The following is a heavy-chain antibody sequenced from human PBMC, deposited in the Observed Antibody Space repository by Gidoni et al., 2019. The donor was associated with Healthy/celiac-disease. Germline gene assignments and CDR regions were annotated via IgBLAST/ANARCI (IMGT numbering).Heavy chain of an antibody. CDR1: GGTFSSYT. CDR3: ARASDYGGNNAFDI. J-gene: IGHJ3*02. V-gene: IGHV1-69*08. CDR2: NIPILGRA. Sequence: QVQLVQSGAEVKKPGSSVKVSCQAPGGTFSSYTLSWVRQAPGQGLERMGRNIPILGRANYAQKFQGRVTITADKSTSTAYMELSSLRSEDTAVYYCARASDYGGNNAFDIWGQGTMVTVSS. D-gene: IGHD4-17*01.